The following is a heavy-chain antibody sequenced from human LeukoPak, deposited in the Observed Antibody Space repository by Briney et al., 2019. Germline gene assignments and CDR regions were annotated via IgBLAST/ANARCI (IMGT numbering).Heavy chain of an antibody. J-gene: IGHJ3*02. CDR1: GDSVNSGAYY. V-gene: IGHV4-61*02. D-gene: IGHD6-19*01. Sequence: PSQTLSLTCTVSGDSVNSGAYYWSWLRQPAGKEPEWIGRIYPLETTNYNPSLKSRVAISVDTSKSQFSLKLSSVTAADTAVYYCAREIVAGLGVPFDIWGQGTMVTVSS. CDR2: IYPLETT. CDR3: AREIVAGLGVPFDI.